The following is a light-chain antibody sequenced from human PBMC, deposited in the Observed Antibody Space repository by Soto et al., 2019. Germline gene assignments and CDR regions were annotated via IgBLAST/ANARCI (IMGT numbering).Light chain of an antibody. J-gene: IGLJ1*01. CDR3: CSYAGTSTPYA. V-gene: IGLV2-23*02. CDR2: EVS. Sequence: QCVLTQPAYVYGAPGQSITISCTGTSSDVGSYNPVSWYQQHPGKAPKLMIYEVSKRPSGVSNRFSGSRSGNTASLTISGLQAEDEADYYCCSYAGTSTPYAFGAGTKVTVL. CDR1: SSDVGSYNP.